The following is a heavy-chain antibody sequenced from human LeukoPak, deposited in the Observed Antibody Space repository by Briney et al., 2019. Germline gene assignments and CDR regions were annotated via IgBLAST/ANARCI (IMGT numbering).Heavy chain of an antibody. D-gene: IGHD1-26*01. Sequence: GGSLRLSCAASGFTFSRYAMSWVRQAPGRGREWVSAIYGSCGSTYYAYSVKGRFTISRDHSKNTQYLQMNSLRAEDTAVYYCAKQNPEWELRGYYFDYWGQGTLVTVSS. J-gene: IGHJ4*02. V-gene: IGHV3-23*01. CDR2: IYGSCGST. CDR1: GFTFSRYA. CDR3: AKQNPEWELRGYYFDY.